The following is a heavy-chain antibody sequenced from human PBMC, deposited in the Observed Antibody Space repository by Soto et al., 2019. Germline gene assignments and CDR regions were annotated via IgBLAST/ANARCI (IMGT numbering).Heavy chain of an antibody. J-gene: IGHJ5*02. CDR1: GFTFSSYS. D-gene: IGHD4-17*01. CDR2: ISSSSSYI. CDR3: ARVVPFYGDYEGS. V-gene: IGHV3-21*01. Sequence: PGGSLRLSCAASGFTFSSYSMNWVRQAPGKGLEWVSSISSSSSYIYYADSVKGRFTISRDNAKNSLYLQMNSLRAEDTAVYYCARVVPFYGDYEGSWGQGTLVTVSS.